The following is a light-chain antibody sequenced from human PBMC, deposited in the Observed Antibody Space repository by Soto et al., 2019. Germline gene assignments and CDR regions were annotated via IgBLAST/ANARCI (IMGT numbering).Light chain of an antibody. V-gene: IGLV2-14*01. Sequence: QSLLTQPASVSFSPGHSITISCTGTSNDIGGYDYVSWYQQRPGKAPKLMIYEVRYRPSGVSNRFSGSKSGNTASLTISGLQAEDEAVYYCCSYTRTSNHYFFGSGTKVTVL. J-gene: IGLJ1*01. CDR3: CSYTRTSNHYF. CDR2: EVR. CDR1: SNDIGGYDY.